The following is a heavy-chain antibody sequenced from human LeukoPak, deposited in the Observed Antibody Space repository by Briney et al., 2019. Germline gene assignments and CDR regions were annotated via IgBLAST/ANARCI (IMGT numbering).Heavy chain of an antibody. J-gene: IGHJ6*03. CDR1: GFTCSDYS. CDR2: ISSSGFTL. Sequence: PGGSLRLSCVASGFTCSDYSMNWVRQAPGKGLEWVSYISSSGFTLNYADSVKGRFTISRDNAKNSLYLQMNSLRAEDTAAYYCARGVPKTSYYYYYMDVWGKGTTVTVSS. CDR3: ARGVPKTSYYYYYMDV. V-gene: IGHV3-48*01. D-gene: IGHD4-11*01.